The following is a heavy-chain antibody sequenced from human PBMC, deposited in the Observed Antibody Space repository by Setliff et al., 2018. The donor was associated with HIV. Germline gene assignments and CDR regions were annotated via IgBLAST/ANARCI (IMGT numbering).Heavy chain of an antibody. D-gene: IGHD1-26*01. CDR2: INAGNGNT. CDR1: GYTFTIHA. V-gene: IGHV1-3*01. Sequence: AASVKVSCKASGYTFTIHAMHWVRQAPGQRLEWMGWINAGNGNTKYSQKFQGRVTITRDTSASTAYMELSSLRSEDTAVYYCALIVGATTPFDYWGQGTLVTV. CDR3: ALIVGATTPFDY. J-gene: IGHJ4*02.